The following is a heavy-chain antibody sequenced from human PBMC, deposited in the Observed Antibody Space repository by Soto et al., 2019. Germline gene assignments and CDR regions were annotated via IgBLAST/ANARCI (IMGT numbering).Heavy chain of an antibody. Sequence: GSTNYNPSLKSRVTISVDTSKNQFSLKLSSVTAADTAVYYCARDPVVRGVIGYHYYGMDVWGQGTTVTVSS. J-gene: IGHJ6*02. V-gene: IGHV4-59*01. CDR3: ARDPVVRGVIGYHYYGMDV. D-gene: IGHD3-10*01. CDR2: GST.